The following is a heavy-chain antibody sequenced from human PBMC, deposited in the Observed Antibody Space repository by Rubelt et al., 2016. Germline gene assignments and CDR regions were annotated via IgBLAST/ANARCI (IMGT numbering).Heavy chain of an antibody. J-gene: IGHJ6*02. D-gene: IGHD1-1*01. CDR2: ISYDGSNK. V-gene: IGHV3-30*18. Sequence: VQLVESGGGLVQPGGSLGLSCAASGFTFTNYWTHWVRQAPGKGLEWVAVISYDGSNKYYADSVKGRFTISRDNSKNTLYLQMNSRRAEDTAVYYCAKVRTGTTALTYYYYGMDVWGQGTTVTVSS. CDR1: GFTFTNYW. CDR3: AKVRTGTTALTYYYYGMDV.